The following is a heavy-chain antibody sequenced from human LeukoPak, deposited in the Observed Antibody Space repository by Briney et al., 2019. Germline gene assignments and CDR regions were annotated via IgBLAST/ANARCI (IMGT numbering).Heavy chain of an antibody. CDR2: ISSSGSTI. V-gene: IGHV3-48*03. D-gene: IGHD3-22*01. J-gene: IGHJ4*02. CDR3: ARDYYDSSGYYPWSY. CDR1: GFTFSSYE. Sequence: GGSLRLSCAASGFTFSSYEMNWVRQAPGKGLEWVSYISSSGSTIYYADSVKGRFTISRDNSKNTLYLQMNSLRPEDTAVYYCARDYYDSSGYYPWSYWGQGTLVTVSS.